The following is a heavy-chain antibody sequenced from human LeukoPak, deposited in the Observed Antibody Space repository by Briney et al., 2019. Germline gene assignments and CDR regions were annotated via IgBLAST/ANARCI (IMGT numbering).Heavy chain of an antibody. D-gene: IGHD1-20*01. CDR1: GFTFDDYA. CDR3: AKDIRANWNVRTGRFDP. Sequence: GGSLRLSCAASGFTFDDYAIHWVRQAPGKGLEWVSGISWNSGTIGYADSVRGRFTISRDNAKNSLYLQMDSLRAEDTALYYCAKDIRANWNVRTGRFDPWGQGTLVTVSS. V-gene: IGHV3-9*01. J-gene: IGHJ5*02. CDR2: ISWNSGTI.